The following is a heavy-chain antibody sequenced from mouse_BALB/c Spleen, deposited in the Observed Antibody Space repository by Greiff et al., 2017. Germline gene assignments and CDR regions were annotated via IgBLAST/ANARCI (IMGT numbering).Heavy chain of an antibody. J-gene: IGHJ4*01. CDR1: GFTFSSFG. Sequence: DVQLQESGGGLVQPGGSRKLSCAASGFTFSSFGMHWVRQAPEKGLEWVAYISSGSSTIYYADTVKGRFTISRDNPKNTLFLQMTSLRSEDTAMYYCARDYDAMDYWGQGTSVTVSS. V-gene: IGHV5-17*02. CDR2: ISSGSSTI. CDR3: ARDYDAMDY.